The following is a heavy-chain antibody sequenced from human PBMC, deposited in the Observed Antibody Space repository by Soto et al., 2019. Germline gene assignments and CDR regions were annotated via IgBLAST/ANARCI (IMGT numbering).Heavy chain of an antibody. CDR2: IITIFDTA. CDR3: ARDGGDSIPFYFDR. CDR1: GGTFSSYT. D-gene: IGHD4-17*01. J-gene: IGHJ4*02. Sequence: QVQLVQSGAEVKKPGSSVKVSCKVSGGTFSSYTISWIRQAPGQGLEWMGGIITIFDTAHYAQKFQGRVKITADDSTSTDYMELSSLTSEDTAVYYCARDGGDSIPFYFDRWGQGTLVTVSS. V-gene: IGHV1-69*12.